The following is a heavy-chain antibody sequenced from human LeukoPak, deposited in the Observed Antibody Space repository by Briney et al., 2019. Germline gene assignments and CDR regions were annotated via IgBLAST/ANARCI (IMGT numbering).Heavy chain of an antibody. CDR3: ARNSDSGLDY. CDR2: INPSGGST. Sequence: ASVRVSCKASGYTFTNYYIHYVRQAPGQGLEWMGMINPSGGSTSYPQKFQGRVTMTRDMSTSTVYMELSSLRSEDTAIYYCARNSDSGLDYGGQGTLVTVSS. CDR1: GYTFTNYY. J-gene: IGHJ4*02. D-gene: IGHD1-14*01. V-gene: IGHV1-46*01.